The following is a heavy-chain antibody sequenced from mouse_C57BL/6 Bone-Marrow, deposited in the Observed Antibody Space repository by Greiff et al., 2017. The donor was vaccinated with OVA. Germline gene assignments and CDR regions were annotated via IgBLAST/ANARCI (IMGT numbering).Heavy chain of an antibody. Sequence: QVQLQQSGAELVRPGASVTLSCKASGYTFTDYEMHWVKQTPVHGLEWIGAIDPETGGTAYNQKFKGKATLTVDTSSSTAYMQLSSLTSEDSAVYYCATFGNFGAYWGQGTLVTVSA. CDR2: IDPETGGT. D-gene: IGHD2-1*01. J-gene: IGHJ3*01. V-gene: IGHV1-15*01. CDR3: ATFGNFGAY. CDR1: GYTFTDYE.